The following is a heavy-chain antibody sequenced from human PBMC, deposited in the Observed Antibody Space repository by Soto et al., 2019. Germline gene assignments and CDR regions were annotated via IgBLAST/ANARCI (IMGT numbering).Heavy chain of an antibody. D-gene: IGHD3-16*02. CDR3: ARDRGYYDYVWGSYRYRFFDY. J-gene: IGHJ4*02. V-gene: IGHV1-69*12. CDR2: IIPIFGTA. CDR1: GGTFSSYA. Sequence: QVQLVQSGAEVKKPGSSVKVSCKASGGTFSSYAISWVRQAPGQGLEWMGGIIPIFGTANYAQKFQGRVTITADESTSTAYMKLSSLRSEDTAVYYCARDRGYYDYVWGSYRYRFFDYWGQGTLVTVSS.